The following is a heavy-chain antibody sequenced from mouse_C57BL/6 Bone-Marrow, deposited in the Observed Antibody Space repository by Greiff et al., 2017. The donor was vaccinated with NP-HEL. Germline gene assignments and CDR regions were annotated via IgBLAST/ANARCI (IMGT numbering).Heavy chain of an antibody. J-gene: IGHJ2*01. CDR3: ARTAVVADY. CDR2: INPSTGGT. D-gene: IGHD1-1*01. CDR1: GYSFTGYY. V-gene: IGHV1-42*01. Sequence: EVKLVESGPELVKPGASVKISCKASGYSFTGYYMNWVKQSPEKSLEWIGEINPSTGGTTYNQKFKAKATLTVDKSSSTAYMQLKSLTSEDSAVYYCARTAVVADYWGQGTTLTVSS.